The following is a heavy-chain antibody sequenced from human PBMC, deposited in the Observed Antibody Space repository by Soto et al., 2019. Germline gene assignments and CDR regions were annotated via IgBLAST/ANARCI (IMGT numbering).Heavy chain of an antibody. CDR2: INWNSDTI. Sequence: SCAASGFTFADYAMHLVRQSPGKGLEWVSGINWNSDTIGYADSVKGRFTVSRDNAKGSLLLQMSSLRAEDTAVYFCAMSNSNDLYYHFESWGQGTPVTVSS. J-gene: IGHJ4*02. CDR3: AMSNSNDLYYHFES. D-gene: IGHD3-22*01. V-gene: IGHV3-9*01. CDR1: GFTFADYA.